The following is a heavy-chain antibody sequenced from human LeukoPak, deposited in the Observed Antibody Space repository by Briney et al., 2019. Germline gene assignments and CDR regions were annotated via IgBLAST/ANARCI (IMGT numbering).Heavy chain of an antibody. CDR2: INHSGST. CDR3: ARGYCSGGSCSFDY. J-gene: IGHJ4*02. Sequence: SETLSLTCAVYGGSFSGYYWSWIRQPPGKGLEWIGEINHSGSTNYNPSLKSRVTISVDTSKNQFSLKLSSVTAAYTAVYYCARGYCSGGSCSFDYWGQGTLVTVSS. D-gene: IGHD2-15*01. V-gene: IGHV4-34*01. CDR1: GGSFSGYY.